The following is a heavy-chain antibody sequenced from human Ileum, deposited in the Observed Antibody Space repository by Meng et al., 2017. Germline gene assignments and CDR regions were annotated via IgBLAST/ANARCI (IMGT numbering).Heavy chain of an antibody. CDR1: GFSVTTSHYQ. CDR3: ARDHWGSLDY. J-gene: IGHJ4*02. CDR2: AST. D-gene: IGHD7-27*01. Sequence: VQLRESGPGLVRPAETLSLTCTVSGFSVTTSHYQWGWNRHPPGKGLEWIGYASTNYNPSLKCRLTISIDTSKNQVSLKLTSMTAADTAVYYCARDHWGSLDYWGQGILVTVSS. V-gene: IGHV4-61*01.